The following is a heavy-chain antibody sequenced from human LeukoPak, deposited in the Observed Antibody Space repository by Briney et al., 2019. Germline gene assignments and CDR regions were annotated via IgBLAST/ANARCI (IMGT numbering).Heavy chain of an antibody. CDR3: ARALVRGVVGPQFDP. D-gene: IGHD3-10*01. CDR2: LHHNGGT. J-gene: IGHJ5*02. Sequence: PSETLSLTCTVSGDSLSSSYWSWIRQSPGKGLEWTGYLHHNGGTNDNPSLKSRATISVDTSQNKFFLRMRSVTAADTAVYYCARALVRGVVGPQFDPWGQGILVTVSS. V-gene: IGHV4-59*08. CDR1: GDSLSSSY.